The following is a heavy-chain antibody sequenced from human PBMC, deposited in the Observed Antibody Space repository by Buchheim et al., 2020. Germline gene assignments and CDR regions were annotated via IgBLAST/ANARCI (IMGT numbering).Heavy chain of an antibody. Sequence: EVQLVESGGGLVQPGGSLRLSCAASGFTFSSYEMNWVRQAPGKGLEWVSYISSSGSTIYYADSVKGRFTISRDNAKNSLYLQMNSLRAEDTAVYYCARGYSSPSFYYYGMDVWGQGTT. J-gene: IGHJ6*02. D-gene: IGHD6-6*01. CDR1: GFTFSSYE. CDR2: ISSSGSTI. CDR3: ARGYSSPSFYYYGMDV. V-gene: IGHV3-48*03.